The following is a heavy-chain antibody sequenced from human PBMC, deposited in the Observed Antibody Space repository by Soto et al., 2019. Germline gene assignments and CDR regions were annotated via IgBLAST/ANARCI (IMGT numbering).Heavy chain of an antibody. D-gene: IGHD6-6*01. Sequence: QVHLQESGGGVVQPGRSLRLSCAASGFTFRDYAFHWVRQAPGKGLEWVTLISYDGSITLFADSEKGRCTNSRDNSQKTLYLQMNSLRAEDTAVCYCARQGMAARTYFNRCLDVWGQGTTVIVSS. CDR1: GFTFRDYA. CDR3: ARQGMAARTYFNRCLDV. CDR2: ISYDGSIT. V-gene: IGHV3-30-3*01. J-gene: IGHJ6*02.